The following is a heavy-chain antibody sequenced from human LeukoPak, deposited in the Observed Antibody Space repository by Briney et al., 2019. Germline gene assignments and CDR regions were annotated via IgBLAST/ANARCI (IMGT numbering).Heavy chain of an antibody. D-gene: IGHD5-18*01. V-gene: IGHV1-2*02. CDR1: GYTFTSFG. CDR2: INPNSGGT. Sequence: ASVKVSCKASGYTFTSFGISWVRQAPGQGLEWMGWINPNSGGTNYAQKFQGRVTMTRDTSISTAYMELSRLRSDDTAVYYCARDSAMVPFDYWGQGTLVTVSS. J-gene: IGHJ4*02. CDR3: ARDSAMVPFDY.